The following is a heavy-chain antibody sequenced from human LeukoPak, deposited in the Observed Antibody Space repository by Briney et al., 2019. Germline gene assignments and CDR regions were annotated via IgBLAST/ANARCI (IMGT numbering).Heavy chain of an antibody. J-gene: IGHJ4*02. D-gene: IGHD3-22*01. Sequence: GGSMRLSCAASGFIFEDYTMHWVRQVPGKTLEWVSLVNWHGTTYYADSLKGRFTISRDNSKNSLYLQMDSLRTEDTAFYYCAKDLTYESSGSVIDHWGLGTLVTVSS. CDR2: VNWHGTT. V-gene: IGHV3-43*01. CDR1: GFIFEDYT. CDR3: AKDLTYESSGSVIDH.